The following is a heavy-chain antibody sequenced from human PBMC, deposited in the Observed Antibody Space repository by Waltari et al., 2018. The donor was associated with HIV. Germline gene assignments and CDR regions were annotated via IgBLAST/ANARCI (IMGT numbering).Heavy chain of an antibody. Sequence: QVQLQQWGAGLLKTSETLSLTCAVSGGSFSGKFWTWIRQPPGKGLGWIGEINDRGTTNAHPSLKGGGTLSADTSKNHFSLKLTSVTAADTAVYYCAGGHSAILYGLDVWGQGTTVTVSS. CDR2: INDRGTT. CDR3: AGGHSAILYGLDV. V-gene: IGHV4-34*01. CDR1: GGSFSGKF. J-gene: IGHJ6*02. D-gene: IGHD3-10*01.